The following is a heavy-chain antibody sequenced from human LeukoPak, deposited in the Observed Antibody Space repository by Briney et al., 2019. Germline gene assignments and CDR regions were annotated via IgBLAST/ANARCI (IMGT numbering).Heavy chain of an antibody. CDR2: ISPNSGGT. CDR3: SVWFGELSH. CDR1: GYTFTDYN. Sequence: GASVKVSCKTSGYTFTDYNIHWVRQAPGQGLEWMGWISPNSGGTNYAQRFQGMVTMTRDTSISTAYMDLSSLKSDDTATYYCSVWFGELSHRGQGTLVPVSS. D-gene: IGHD3-10*01. J-gene: IGHJ4*02. V-gene: IGHV1-2*02.